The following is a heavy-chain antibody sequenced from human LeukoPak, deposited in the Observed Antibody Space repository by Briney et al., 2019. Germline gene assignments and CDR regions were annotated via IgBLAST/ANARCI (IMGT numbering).Heavy chain of an antibody. CDR3: ARGRITFGGVIFDAFDI. CDR1: GFTFSSYS. CDR2: ISSSSSYI. V-gene: IGHV3-21*01. J-gene: IGHJ3*02. Sequence: GGSLRLSCAASGFTFSSYSMNWVRQAPGKGLEWVSSISSSSSYIYYADSVKGRFTISRDNAKNSLYLQMNSLRAEDTAVYYCARGRITFGGVIFDAFDIWGQGTMVTVSS. D-gene: IGHD3-16*02.